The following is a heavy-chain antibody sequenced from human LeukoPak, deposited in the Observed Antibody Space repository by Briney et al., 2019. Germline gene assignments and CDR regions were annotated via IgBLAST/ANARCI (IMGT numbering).Heavy chain of an antibody. CDR2: LNHSGST. CDR1: GGSFSGYY. Sequence: SETLSPTCAVYGGSFSGYYWSWIRQPPGKGLEWIGELNHSGSTNYNPSLKSRVTISVDTSKNQFSLKLSSVTAADTAVYYCARGGCSSTSCYTGGFDYWGQGTLVTVSS. D-gene: IGHD2-2*02. V-gene: IGHV4-34*01. CDR3: ARGGCSSTSCYTGGFDY. J-gene: IGHJ4*02.